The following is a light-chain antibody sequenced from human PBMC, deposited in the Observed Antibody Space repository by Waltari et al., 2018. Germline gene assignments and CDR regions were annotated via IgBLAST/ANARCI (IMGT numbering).Light chain of an antibody. CDR3: GTWDSSLSALV. J-gene: IGLJ2*01. V-gene: IGLV1-51*02. Sequence: QSVLTQPPSVSAAPGQKVTISCSGSSSTIGTNYVSWYQQLPGRAPKLFIYENNKRPSGIPDRFSGSKSGTSATLGITGLQTGDEADYYCGTWDSSLSALVFGGGTNLTVL. CDR1: SSTIGTNY. CDR2: ENN.